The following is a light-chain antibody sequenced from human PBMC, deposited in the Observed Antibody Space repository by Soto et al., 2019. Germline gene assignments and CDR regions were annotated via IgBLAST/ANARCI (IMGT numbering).Light chain of an antibody. CDR1: QSVSSN. V-gene: IGKV3-15*01. Sequence: EKAITQSPATLSLSPGERATHSRWARQSVSSNLAWYQQKPGQAPRLLIYGASTRATGIPARFSGSGSGTEFTLTISSLQSEDFAVYYCQQYNNWPLWTFGQGTKVDIK. CDR3: QQYNNWPLWT. J-gene: IGKJ1*01. CDR2: GAS.